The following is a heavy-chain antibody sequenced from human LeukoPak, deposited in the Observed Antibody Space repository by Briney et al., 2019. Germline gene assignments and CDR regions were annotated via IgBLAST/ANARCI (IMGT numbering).Heavy chain of an antibody. J-gene: IGHJ4*02. CDR1: GFTFSNYL. D-gene: IGHD2-15*01. CDR3: AKDQGVGFDY. V-gene: IGHV3-23*01. Sequence: GGSLRLSCAASGFTFSNYLMNWVRQAPGKGLEWVSSISGSGDITYYADSVKGRFTMSRDNSKNTLYLQMNSLRAEDTAVYYCAKDQGVGFDYWGQGTLVTVSS. CDR2: ISGSGDIT.